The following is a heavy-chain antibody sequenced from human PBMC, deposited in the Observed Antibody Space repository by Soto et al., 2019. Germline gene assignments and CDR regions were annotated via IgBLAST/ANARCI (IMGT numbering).Heavy chain of an antibody. CDR3: ARDWGLWSGPYGMDV. Sequence: ASVKVSFKASGYTFTGYQMHWVRQAPGQGLEWMGIINPSGGSTSYAQKFQGRVTVTRDWSTGTVYMELSSLRSDDTAVYYCARDWGLWSGPYGMDVWGQGTTVTVSS. D-gene: IGHD3-3*01. CDR2: INPSGGST. J-gene: IGHJ6*02. V-gene: IGHV1-46*01. CDR1: GYTFTGYQ.